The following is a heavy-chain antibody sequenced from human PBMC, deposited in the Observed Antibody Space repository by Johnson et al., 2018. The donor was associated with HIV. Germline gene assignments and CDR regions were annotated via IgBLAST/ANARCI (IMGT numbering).Heavy chain of an antibody. CDR3: ARVQIAARWSDALHF. D-gene: IGHD6-6*01. Sequence: QVQLVESGGGVVQPGGSLRLSCAASGFTFSNYAMYWVRQAPGKGLEWVSAISYDGSNKYYADSMKTRFTISRDNSKNPLCLQRNRLRPEDTAVYYCARVQIAARWSDALHFWGQGTKVTVSS. CDR1: GFTFSNYA. J-gene: IGHJ3*01. V-gene: IGHV3-30-3*01. CDR2: ISYDGSNK.